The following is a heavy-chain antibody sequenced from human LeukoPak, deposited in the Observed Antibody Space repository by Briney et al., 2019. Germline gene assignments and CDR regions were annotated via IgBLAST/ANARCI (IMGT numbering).Heavy chain of an antibody. Sequence: PGRSLRLSCAASGFTFSNYGMHWVRQAPGKGLEWVAVIWYDGSNKYYADSVKGRFTISRDNSKNTLSLQMNRLRAEDTAVYYCARDPGDPYYFDYWGQGTLVTVSS. V-gene: IGHV3-33*01. J-gene: IGHJ4*02. CDR2: IWYDGSNK. CDR3: ARDPGDPYYFDY. CDR1: GFTFSNYG. D-gene: IGHD7-27*01.